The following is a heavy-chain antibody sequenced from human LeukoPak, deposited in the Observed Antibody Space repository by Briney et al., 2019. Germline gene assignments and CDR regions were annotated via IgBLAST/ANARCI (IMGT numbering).Heavy chain of an antibody. J-gene: IGHJ4*02. Sequence: NPGGSLRLSCAASGFTFSSYSMNWVRQAPGKGLEWVPSISSSSSYIYYADSVKGRFTISRDNAKNSLYLQMNSLRAEDTAVYYCARSGYCSSTSCYPYDYWGQGTLVTVSS. D-gene: IGHD2-2*01. CDR2: ISSSSSYI. CDR3: ARSGYCSSTSCYPYDY. CDR1: GFTFSSYS. V-gene: IGHV3-21*01.